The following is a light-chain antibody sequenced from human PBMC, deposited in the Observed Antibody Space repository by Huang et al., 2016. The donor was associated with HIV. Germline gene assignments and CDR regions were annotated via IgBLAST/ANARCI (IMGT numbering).Light chain of an antibody. Sequence: DIQMTQSPSSLSASVGDRVTITCRASQTINSYLHWYQQKPGKAPQLLIYAASNLQSGVPSRFSGGGSGTDFTLTISSLQPEDFATYYCQQTYSGPRTFGQGTKVDIK. CDR2: AAS. J-gene: IGKJ1*01. CDR1: QTINSY. CDR3: QQTYSGPRT. V-gene: IGKV1-39*01.